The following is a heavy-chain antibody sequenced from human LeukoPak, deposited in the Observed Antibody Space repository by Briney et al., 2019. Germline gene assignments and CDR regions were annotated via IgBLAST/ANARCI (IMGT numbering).Heavy chain of an antibody. CDR2: IKHDGSEK. CDR3: ARVLGIVVVTVPYDY. V-gene: IGHV3-7*03. D-gene: IGHD2-21*02. Sequence: GGSLRLYCEASGFIFSNYWMSWVRQAPGKGLEWVANIKHDGSEKYYVDSVKGRFTISRDNAKDSLYLQMNSLRAEDTAVYYCARVLGIVVVTVPYDYWGQGTLVTVSS. CDR1: GFIFSNYW. J-gene: IGHJ4*02.